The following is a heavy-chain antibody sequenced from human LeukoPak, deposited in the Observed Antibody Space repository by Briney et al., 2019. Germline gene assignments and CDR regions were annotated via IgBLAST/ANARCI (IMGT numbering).Heavy chain of an antibody. CDR1: GFTVNTNY. Sequence: GGSLRLSCAASGFTVNTNYMNWVRQAPGKGLEWVSGITGSGGSTYYADSVKGRFTISRDNSKNTLYLQMNSLRAEDTAIYYCARDERLLSFLKWGQGTLVTVSS. V-gene: IGHV3-23*01. CDR2: ITGSGGST. CDR3: ARDERLLSFLK. D-gene: IGHD3-3*01. J-gene: IGHJ4*02.